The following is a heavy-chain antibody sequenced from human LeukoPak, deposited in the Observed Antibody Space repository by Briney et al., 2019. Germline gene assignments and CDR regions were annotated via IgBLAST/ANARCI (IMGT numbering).Heavy chain of an antibody. CDR3: ARSRSVSNYKGMDV. D-gene: IGHD5/OR15-5a*01. Sequence: GGSLRLSCAASGFTFSDHYMDWVRQAPGKGLEWVSSISSSSDYIYYADSVKGRFTISRDNARNSLYLQMNSLRAEDTAVYYCARSRSVSNYKGMDVWGQGTTVTVSS. CDR2: ISSSSDYI. J-gene: IGHJ6*02. CDR1: GFTFSDHY. V-gene: IGHV3-21*01.